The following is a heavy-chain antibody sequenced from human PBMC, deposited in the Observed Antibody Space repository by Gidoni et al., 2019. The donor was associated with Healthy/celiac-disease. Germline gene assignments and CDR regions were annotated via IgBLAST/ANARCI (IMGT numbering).Heavy chain of an antibody. CDR3: ARDAPDIVATITGPPLDY. J-gene: IGHJ4*02. V-gene: IGHV3-7*01. D-gene: IGHD5-12*01. CDR1: GFTFSSYW. CDR2: IKQDGSEK. Sequence: EVQLVESGGGLVQPGGSLRLSCAASGFTFSSYWMSWVRQAPGKGLEWVANIKQDGSEKYYVDSVKGRFTISRDNSKNSLYLQMNSLRAEDTAVYYCARDAPDIVATITGPPLDYWGQGTLVTVSS.